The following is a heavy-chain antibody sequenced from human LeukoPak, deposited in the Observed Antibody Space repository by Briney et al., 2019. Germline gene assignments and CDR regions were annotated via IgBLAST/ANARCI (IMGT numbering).Heavy chain of an antibody. J-gene: IGHJ4*02. CDR3: ARDRWYGAYYFDY. D-gene: IGHD3-10*01. CDR1: GFTFSSYS. CDR2: ISSSSSFI. Sequence: GGSLRLSCAASGFTFSSYSMNWVRQAPGKGLEWVSSISSSSSFIYYADSVKGRFTISRDNAKNSLYLQMNSLRAEDTAVYYCARDRWYGAYYFDYWGQGTLVTVSS. V-gene: IGHV3-21*01.